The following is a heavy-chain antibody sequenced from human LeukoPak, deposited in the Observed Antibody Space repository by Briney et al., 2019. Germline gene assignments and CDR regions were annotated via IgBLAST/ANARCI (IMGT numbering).Heavy chain of an antibody. Sequence: GGSLRLACAASGFTFSSYDMSWVRQAPGKGLEWVSVIYSGGSTYYADSVKGGFTISRDNSKNTLYLQMNSLRAEDTAVYYCARGNRWFGELGAFDIWGQGTVVTVSS. J-gene: IGHJ3*02. CDR1: GFTFSSYD. CDR3: ARGNRWFGELGAFDI. V-gene: IGHV3-53*01. D-gene: IGHD3-10*01. CDR2: IYSGGST.